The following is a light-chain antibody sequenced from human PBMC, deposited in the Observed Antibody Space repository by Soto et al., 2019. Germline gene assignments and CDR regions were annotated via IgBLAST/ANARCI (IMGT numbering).Light chain of an antibody. Sequence: EVVMTQSPATLSVSPGERATLSCRASQSVSDNLAWYQQKPGQAPRLLMYGASTRATGIPARFSGSRSGTEFTLTISSLQSEDFVVYYCQQYSNWPRKFGQGTKVELK. CDR1: QSVSDN. V-gene: IGKV3-15*01. CDR2: GAS. J-gene: IGKJ1*01. CDR3: QQYSNWPRK.